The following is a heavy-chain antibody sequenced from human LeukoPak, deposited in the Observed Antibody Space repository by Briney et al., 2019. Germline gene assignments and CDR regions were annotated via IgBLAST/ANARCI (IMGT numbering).Heavy chain of an antibody. J-gene: IGHJ4*02. D-gene: IGHD5-18*01. CDR3: AKDTAMETYYFDY. CDR1: GSTFDDYA. Sequence: PGRSLRLSCAASGSTFDDYAMHWVRQAPGKGLEWVSGISWNSGSIGYADSVKGRFTISRDNAKNSLYLQMNSLRAEDTALYYCAKDTAMETYYFDYWGQGTLVTVSS. CDR2: ISWNSGSI. V-gene: IGHV3-9*01.